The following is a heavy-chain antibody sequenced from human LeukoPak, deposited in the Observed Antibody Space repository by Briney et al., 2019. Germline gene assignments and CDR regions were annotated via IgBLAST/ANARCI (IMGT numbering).Heavy chain of an antibody. V-gene: IGHV4-34*01. CDR2: INHSGST. J-gene: IGHJ4*02. CDR3: ARGRTVTTRFDY. CDR1: GGSFSGYY. D-gene: IGHD4-17*01. Sequence: PSETLSLTCAVYGGSFSGYYWSWIRQSPGKGLEWIGEINHSGSTNYNPSLKSRVTISVDTSKNQFSLKLSSVTAADTAVYYCARGRTVTTRFDYWGQGTLVTVSS.